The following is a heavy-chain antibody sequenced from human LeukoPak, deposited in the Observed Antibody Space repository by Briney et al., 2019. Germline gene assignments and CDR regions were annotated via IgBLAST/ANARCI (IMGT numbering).Heavy chain of an antibody. Sequence: ASVKVSCKASGCTFTSYAMNWVRQAPGHGLEWMRWINTNTGNPTYAQGFTGRFVFSLDTSVSTAYLQISSLKAEDTAVYYCAIVGWNANYWGQGTLVTVSS. CDR1: GCTFTSYA. V-gene: IGHV7-4-1*02. J-gene: IGHJ4*02. CDR2: INTNTGNP. CDR3: AIVGWNANY. D-gene: IGHD1-1*01.